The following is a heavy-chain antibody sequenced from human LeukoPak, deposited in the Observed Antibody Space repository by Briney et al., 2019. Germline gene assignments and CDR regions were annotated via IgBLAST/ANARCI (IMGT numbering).Heavy chain of an antibody. V-gene: IGHV3-7*03. D-gene: IGHD3-22*01. J-gene: IGHJ4*02. CDR1: GFTFSNYW. CDR3: AKDLSVYDSSDYSYSDS. Sequence: GGSLRLSCAASGFTFSNYWLTWVRQAPGKGLEWVANIKQDGSQKYYVDSVKGRFTISRDNAKNSLYLQMNSLRAEDTAVYYCAKDLSVYDSSDYSYSDSWGQGTLVTVSS. CDR2: IKQDGSQK.